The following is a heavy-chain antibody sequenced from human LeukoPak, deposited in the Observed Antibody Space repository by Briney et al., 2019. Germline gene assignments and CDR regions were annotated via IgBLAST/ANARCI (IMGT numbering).Heavy chain of an antibody. CDR3: ARGGYCGGDCYEGDAFDI. CDR1: GGTFSSYA. Sequence: GSSVKVSCKASGGTFSSYAISWVRQAPGPGLEWMGRIIPILGIANYAQKFQGRVTITADKSTSTAYMELSSLRSEDTAVYYCARGGYCGGDCYEGDAFDIWGQGTMVTVSS. CDR2: IIPILGIA. D-gene: IGHD2-21*02. V-gene: IGHV1-69*04. J-gene: IGHJ3*02.